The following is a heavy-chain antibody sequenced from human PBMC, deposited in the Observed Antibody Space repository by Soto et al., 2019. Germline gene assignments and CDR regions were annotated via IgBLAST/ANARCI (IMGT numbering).Heavy chain of an antibody. CDR2: ISGSGGST. J-gene: IGHJ6*02. V-gene: IGHV3-23*01. CDR1: GFTFSSYA. D-gene: IGHD3-3*01. CDR3: AKTQPLGIHPVSGVVYYYGMDV. Sequence: GGSLRLSCAASGFTFSSYAMSWVRQAPGKGLEWVSAISGSGGSTYYADSVKGRFTISRDNSKNTLYLQMNSLRAEDTAVYYCAKTQPLGIHPVSGVVYYYGMDVWGQGTTVTVSS.